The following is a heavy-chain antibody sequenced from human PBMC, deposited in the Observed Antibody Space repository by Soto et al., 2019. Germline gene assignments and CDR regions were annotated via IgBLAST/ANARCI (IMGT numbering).Heavy chain of an antibody. J-gene: IGHJ4*02. V-gene: IGHV3-21*01. D-gene: IGHD5-12*01. Sequence: EVPLVESGGGLVKPGGSLRLSCAASGFIFSSYTMNWVRQAPGKGLEWVSSISASSTYIYYADSLKGRFTISRGNAYNSLYLQMSSLRAEDTAVYYCARGWLRDPWMYWGQGTLVTVSS. CDR1: GFIFSSYT. CDR3: ARGWLRDPWMY. CDR2: ISASSTYI.